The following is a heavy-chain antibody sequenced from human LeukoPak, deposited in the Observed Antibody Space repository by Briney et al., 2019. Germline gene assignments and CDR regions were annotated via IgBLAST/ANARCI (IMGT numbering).Heavy chain of an antibody. Sequence: GGSLRLSCAASGFTFSSYSMNWVRQAPGKGLEWVSSISSSRSYIYYADSVKGRFTISRDNAQNSLYLQMNSLRAEDTAVYYCARDLGSDWYAHFDYWGQGALVTVSS. J-gene: IGHJ4*02. D-gene: IGHD6-19*01. CDR2: ISSSRSYI. CDR1: GFTFSSYS. CDR3: ARDLGSDWYAHFDY. V-gene: IGHV3-21*01.